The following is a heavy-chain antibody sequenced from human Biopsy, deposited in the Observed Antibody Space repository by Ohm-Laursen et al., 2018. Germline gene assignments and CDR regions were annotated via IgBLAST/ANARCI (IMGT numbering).Heavy chain of an antibody. D-gene: IGHD1-26*01. CDR3: ARLNSGTYDASDL. CDR2: VTTTSSYI. J-gene: IGHJ3*01. Sequence: SLRLSCAASGFTFSSYAMSWVRQAPGKGLEWVSSVTTTSSYIYYADSVKGRFTISRDNAKNSLYLHMNSLRAEDTAVYYCARLNSGTYDASDLWGQGTMVIVSS. CDR1: GFTFSSYA. V-gene: IGHV3-21*01.